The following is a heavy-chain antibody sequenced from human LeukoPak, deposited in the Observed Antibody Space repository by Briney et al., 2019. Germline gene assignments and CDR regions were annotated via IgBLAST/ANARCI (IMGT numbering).Heavy chain of an antibody. CDR2: IDYSGST. CDR3: ARTRYYYNSRSYGAPYYFDY. J-gene: IGHJ4*02. V-gene: IGHV4-59*08. D-gene: IGHD3-10*01. Sequence: SETLSLTCTVSGGSISSYYWSWIRQPPGKGLEWIGYIDYSGSTNYNPSLKTRVTISVGTSKNQFSLKLTSVTAADTAVYYCARTRYYYNSRSYGAPYYFDYWGQGTLVTVSS. CDR1: GGSISSYY.